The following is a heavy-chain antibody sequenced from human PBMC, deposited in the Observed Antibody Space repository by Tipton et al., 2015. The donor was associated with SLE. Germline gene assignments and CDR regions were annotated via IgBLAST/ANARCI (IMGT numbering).Heavy chain of an antibody. CDR3: ARDMRGGLFLDY. V-gene: IGHV4-39*07. J-gene: IGHJ4*02. CDR1: GGSISSSSYY. Sequence: TLSLTCTVSGGSISSSSYYWGWIRQPPGKGLVWIGSIYYSGSTYYDPSLKSRVTISVDTSKNQFSLKRSSVTAADTAVYYCARDMRGGLFLDYWGQGTLVTVSS. CDR2: IYYSGST. D-gene: IGHD2-15*01.